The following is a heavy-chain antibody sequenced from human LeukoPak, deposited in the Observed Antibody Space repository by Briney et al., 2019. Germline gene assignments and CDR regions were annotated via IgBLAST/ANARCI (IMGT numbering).Heavy chain of an antibody. J-gene: IGHJ4*02. Sequence: PGGSLRLSCAASGFTVSSNYMSWVRQAPGKGLEWVSVIYSGGSTYYADSVKGRFTISRDNSKNTMYLQMNRMRAEDTDAYYCARETEVATMGGGHYRGQGTLVTVSS. D-gene: IGHD5-12*01. CDR1: GFTVSSNY. CDR3: ARETEVATMGGGHY. V-gene: IGHV3-66*01. CDR2: IYSGGST.